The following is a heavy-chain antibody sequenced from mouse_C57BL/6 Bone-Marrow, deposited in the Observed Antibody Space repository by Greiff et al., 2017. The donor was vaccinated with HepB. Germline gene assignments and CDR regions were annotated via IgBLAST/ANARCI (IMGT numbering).Heavy chain of an antibody. J-gene: IGHJ4*01. V-gene: IGHV6-6*01. CDR3: TRDYDGDYYAMDY. CDR2: IRNKANNHAT. D-gene: IGHD2-4*01. CDR1: GFTFSDAW. Sequence: EVNVVESGGGLVQPGGSMKLSCAASGFTFSDAWMDWVRQSPEKGLEWVAEIRNKANNHATYYAESVKGRFTISRDDSKSSVYLQMNSLRAEDTGIYYCTRDYDGDYYAMDYWGQGTSVTVSS.